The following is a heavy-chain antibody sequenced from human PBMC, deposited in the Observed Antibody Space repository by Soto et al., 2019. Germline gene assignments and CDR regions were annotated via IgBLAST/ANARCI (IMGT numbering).Heavy chain of an antibody. J-gene: IGHJ6*02. CDR1: GGTFSSYA. Sequence: SVKVSCKASGGTFSSYAISWVRQAPGQGLEWMGGIIPIFGTANYAQKFQGRVTITADESTSTAYMELSSLRSEDTAVYYCARQAYYYGSAKHYYSYGMDVWGQGTTVTVS. CDR3: ARQAYYYGSAKHYYSYGMDV. V-gene: IGHV1-69*13. D-gene: IGHD3-10*01. CDR2: IIPIFGTA.